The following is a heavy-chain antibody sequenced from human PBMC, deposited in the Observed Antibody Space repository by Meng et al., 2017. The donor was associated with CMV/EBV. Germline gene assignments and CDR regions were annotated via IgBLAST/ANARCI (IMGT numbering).Heavy chain of an antibody. Sequence: VQPQQAGPGLVKPSGTLSLTCRVSGVSIRTHYWSWVRQTPGKGLEWIASIHYTGRADYSPSLKSRLTISVDTSDSQLSLKLSSVTPADTAMYYCAERGGGYWGQGILVTVSS. CDR1: GVSIRTHY. CDR2: IHYTGRA. D-gene: IGHD1-1*01. V-gene: IGHV4-59*11. CDR3: AERGGGY. J-gene: IGHJ4*02.